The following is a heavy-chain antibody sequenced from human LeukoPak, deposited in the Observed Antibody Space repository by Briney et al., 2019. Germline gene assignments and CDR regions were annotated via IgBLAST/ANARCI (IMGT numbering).Heavy chain of an antibody. CDR2: INTGGDST. CDR1: GFSFSSYA. V-gene: IGHV3-23*01. D-gene: IGHD1-1*01. J-gene: IGHJ4*02. CDR3: ANRNWNDGGYYFDC. Sequence: PGGSLRLSCAASGFSFSSYAMGWVRQAPGKGLEWVSTINTGGDSTYYADSVKGRFTISRDNSQNTLYLQMNSLRGEDAAVYYCANRNWNDGGYYFDCWGQGTLVTVSS.